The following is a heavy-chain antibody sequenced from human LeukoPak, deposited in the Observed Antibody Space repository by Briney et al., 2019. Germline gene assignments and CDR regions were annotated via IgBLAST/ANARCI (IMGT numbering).Heavy chain of an antibody. CDR3: ARGSDTAAGLY. CDR1: GGSISSSSFY. CDR2: IYYSGNT. V-gene: IGHV4-39*01. Sequence: SETLSLTCTVSGGSISSSSFYWGWIRQPPGKGLEWIGSIYYSGNTYYNPSLKSRVTISVDTSKNQFSLKLSSVTAADTAVYYCARGSDTAAGLYWGQGTLVTVSS. D-gene: IGHD6-13*01. J-gene: IGHJ4*02.